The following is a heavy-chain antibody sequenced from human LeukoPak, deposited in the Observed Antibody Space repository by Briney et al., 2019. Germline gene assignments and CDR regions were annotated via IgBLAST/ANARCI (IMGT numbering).Heavy chain of an antibody. D-gene: IGHD3-16*01. CDR3: ARVRGGRSWYYYGMDV. CDR1: GFTFSNFA. Sequence: GGSLRLSCAASGFTFSNFAMHWVRQAPGKGLEWVAVISYDGDNEYYADSVKGQFTISRDNSKDRSYLQMNSLRPEDTAMYYCARVRGGRSWYYYGMDVWGRGTTVTAFS. CDR2: ISYDGDNE. V-gene: IGHV3-30-3*01. J-gene: IGHJ6*02.